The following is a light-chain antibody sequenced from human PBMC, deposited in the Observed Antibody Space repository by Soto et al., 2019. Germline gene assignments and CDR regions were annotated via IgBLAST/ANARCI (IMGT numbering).Light chain of an antibody. J-gene: IGLJ1*01. Sequence: QSALTQPASVSGSPGQSITNSCTGTSSDVGGYNYVSWYQQHPGKAPKLMIYDVSNRPSGVSNRFSGSKSGNTASLTISGLRAEDEADYYCSSYTSSSTLVVFGTGTKLTVL. V-gene: IGLV2-14*01. CDR2: DVS. CDR3: SSYTSSSTLVV. CDR1: SSDVGGYNY.